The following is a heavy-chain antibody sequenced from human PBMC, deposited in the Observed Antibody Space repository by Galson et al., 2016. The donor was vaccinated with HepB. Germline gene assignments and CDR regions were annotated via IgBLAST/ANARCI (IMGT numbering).Heavy chain of an antibody. CDR2: ISAYNGNT. Sequence: SVKVSCKASGYTFTTYGISWVRQAPGRGLEWMGWISAYNGNTNYAQKLQGRDTMTTDTSTSTAYMELRSLRSDDTAVYYCARDPRKIRYQLLEIYYYYYAMDVWGQGTTVTVSS. D-gene: IGHD2-2*01. V-gene: IGHV1-18*01. CDR1: GYTFTTYG. CDR3: ARDPRKIRYQLLEIYYYYYAMDV. J-gene: IGHJ6*02.